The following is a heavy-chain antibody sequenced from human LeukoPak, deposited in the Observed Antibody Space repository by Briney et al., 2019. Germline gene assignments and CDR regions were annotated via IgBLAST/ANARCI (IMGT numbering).Heavy chain of an antibody. V-gene: IGHV1-8*01. D-gene: IGHD3-22*01. Sequence: ASVKVSCKASGYTFTSYDVNWLRQAPGQGLEWMACMNPNSGNTGVAQKFQGRITMTRDTSISTAYLELSSLRSEDTAVYYCSRGRSYYDSSGREDYWGQGTLVTVSS. CDR1: GYTFTSYD. CDR2: MNPNSGNT. CDR3: SRGRSYYDSSGREDY. J-gene: IGHJ4*02.